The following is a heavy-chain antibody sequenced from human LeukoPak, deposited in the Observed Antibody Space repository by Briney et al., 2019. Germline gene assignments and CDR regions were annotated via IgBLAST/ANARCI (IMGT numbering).Heavy chain of an antibody. V-gene: IGHV4-28*01. CDR1: GHSISRSDW. Sequence: SETLSLTCDVSGHSISRSDWWGWIRQPPGKGLEWIGYIFYSGSTYYNPSLKSRVTMSIDTSRNQFSLKLSSVTAIDTAVYYCARMRGSMTTANWFDLWGQGTLVTVSS. CDR3: ARMRGSMTTANWFDL. D-gene: IGHD4-17*01. CDR2: IFYSGST. J-gene: IGHJ5*02.